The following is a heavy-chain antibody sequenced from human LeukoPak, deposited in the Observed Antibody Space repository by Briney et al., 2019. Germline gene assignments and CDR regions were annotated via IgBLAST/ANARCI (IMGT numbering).Heavy chain of an antibody. V-gene: IGHV4-59*01. CDR3: ARVSGAARWIDY. Sequence: PSETLSLTCTVSRGSISNYYWTWIRQPPGKRLEWIGYIYYSGSTNYNPSLKSRVTISVDMSKNQFSLKLSSVTAADTAVYYCARVSGAARWIDYWGQGTLVTVSS. D-gene: IGHD6-6*01. CDR2: IYYSGST. CDR1: RGSISNYY. J-gene: IGHJ4*01.